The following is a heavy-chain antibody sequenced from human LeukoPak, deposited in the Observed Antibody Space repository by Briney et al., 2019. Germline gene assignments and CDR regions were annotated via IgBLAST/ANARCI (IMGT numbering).Heavy chain of an antibody. CDR2: IYYSGST. D-gene: IGHD4-17*01. Sequence: TLSLTCTVSGGSISSGDYYWSWIRQPPGKGLEWIGYIYYSGSTYYNPSLKSRVTISVDTSKNQFSLKLSSVTAADTAVYYCARETLTTSRWFDPWGQGTLVTVSS. V-gene: IGHV4-30-4*01. CDR1: GGSISSGDYY. CDR3: ARETLTTSRWFDP. J-gene: IGHJ5*02.